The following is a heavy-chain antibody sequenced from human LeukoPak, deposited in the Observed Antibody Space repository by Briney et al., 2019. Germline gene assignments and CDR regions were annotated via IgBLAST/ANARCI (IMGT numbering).Heavy chain of an antibody. D-gene: IGHD6-6*01. CDR1: GYTFTGYY. CDR3: ARASAPSIAARLGNWFDP. CDR2: INPNSGGT. J-gene: IGHJ5*02. V-gene: IGHV1-2*02. Sequence: ASVKASCKASGYTFTGYYMHWVRQAPGQGLEGRGWINPNSGGTNYAQKFQGRVTMTRDTSISTAYMELSRLRSDDTAVYYCARASAPSIAARLGNWFDPWGQGTLVTVSS.